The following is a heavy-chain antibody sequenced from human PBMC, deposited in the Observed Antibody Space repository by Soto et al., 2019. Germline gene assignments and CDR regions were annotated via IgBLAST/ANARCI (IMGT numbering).Heavy chain of an antibody. CDR2: ISTYNGDT. CDR1: GYTFRNYG. Sequence: ASVKVSCKASGYTFRNYGIAWVRQAPGQGLEWMGWISTYNGDTHYALGRQGRVTMTTDTSTSTAYWELRSLRSDDTAVYFCARDPSNTSRWHTTFAYWGQGTLVTVSS. CDR3: ARDPSNTSRWHTTFAY. J-gene: IGHJ4*02. V-gene: IGHV1-18*04. D-gene: IGHD6-19*01.